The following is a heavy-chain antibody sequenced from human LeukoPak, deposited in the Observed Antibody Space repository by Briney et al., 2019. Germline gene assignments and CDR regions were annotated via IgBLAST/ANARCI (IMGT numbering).Heavy chain of an antibody. CDR2: IYYSGTT. D-gene: IGHD3-3*01. CDR1: GGSISSSSYS. V-gene: IGHV4-39*01. CDR3: ARLRFDFWSGYTHPYFDY. Sequence: SETLSHTCTVSGGSISSSSYSWGWTRQPPGKGLEWSGSIYYSGTTYYNPSLKSRVTISVDTSKIQFSLKLSSVAATDTAVYFCARLRFDFWSGYTHPYFDYWGQGTLVTVSS. J-gene: IGHJ4*02.